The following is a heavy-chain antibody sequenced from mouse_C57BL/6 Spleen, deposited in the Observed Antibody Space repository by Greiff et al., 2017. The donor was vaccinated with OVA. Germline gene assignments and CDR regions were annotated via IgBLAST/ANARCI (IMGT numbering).Heavy chain of an antibody. CDR2: ISYSGST. J-gene: IGHJ1*03. CDR1: GYSITSCYD. V-gene: IGHV3-1*01. D-gene: IGHD1-1*01. CDR3: ARVPLYYGSSYGYFDV. Sequence: EVHLVESGPGMVKPSQSLSLTCTVTGYSITSCYDWHWIRHFPGNKLEWMGYISYSGSTNYNPSLKSRISITHDTSKNHFFLKLNSVTTEYTATYYCARVPLYYGSSYGYFDVWGTGTTVTVSS.